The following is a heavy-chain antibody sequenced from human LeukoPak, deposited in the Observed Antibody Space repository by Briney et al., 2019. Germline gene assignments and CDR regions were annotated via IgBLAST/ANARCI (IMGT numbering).Heavy chain of an antibody. CDR3: AGGRTGAAALDF. J-gene: IGHJ4*02. V-gene: IGHV4-34*01. CDR1: GGSFSGHY. CDR2: STHSGST. Sequence: SETLSLTCAVYGGSFSGHYWTWVRQSPGKGLEWIGESTHSGSTNYNPSLKSRVTISVDTSKNQFSLKLTSMSAADTAVYHCAGGRTGAAALDFWGPGTLVTVSS. D-gene: IGHD2-2*01.